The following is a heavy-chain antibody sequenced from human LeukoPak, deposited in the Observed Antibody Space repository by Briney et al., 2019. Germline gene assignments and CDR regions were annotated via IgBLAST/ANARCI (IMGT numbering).Heavy chain of an antibody. D-gene: IGHD6-13*01. CDR2: ISSSSSTI. V-gene: IGHV3-48*01. Sequence: PGGSLRLSCAASGFTFSSYSMNWVRQAPGKGLEWVSYISSSSSTIYYADSVKGRFTIPRDNAKNSPYLQMNSLRAEDTAVYYCARVGYSRGSSWYVGYYYGMDVWGQGTTVTVSS. CDR1: GFTFSSYS. CDR3: ARVGYSRGSSWYVGYYYGMDV. J-gene: IGHJ6*02.